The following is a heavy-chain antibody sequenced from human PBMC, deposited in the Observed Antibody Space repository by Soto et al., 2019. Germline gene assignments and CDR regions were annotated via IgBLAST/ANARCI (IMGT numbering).Heavy chain of an antibody. CDR2: IYYSGST. CDR3: ARRVRLFRGSLDP. V-gene: IGHV4-30-4*01. D-gene: IGHD2-15*01. J-gene: IGHJ5*02. Sequence: SETLSLRCSVAGGSIGGGGCCWRWIRPPPGKGLEWIGYIYYSGSTYYNPSLKSRVTISVDTSKNQFSLKLTSVTAADTAVYSCARRVRLFRGSLDPRGQGTLVTVSS. CDR1: GGSIGGGGCC.